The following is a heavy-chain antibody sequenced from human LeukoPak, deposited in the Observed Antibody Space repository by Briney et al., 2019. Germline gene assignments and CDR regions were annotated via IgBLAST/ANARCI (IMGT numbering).Heavy chain of an antibody. V-gene: IGHV3-30*04. CDR3: ARHYGDYYYYYMDV. CDR2: ISYDGSNK. CDR1: GFTFSSYA. Sequence: GGSLRLSCAASGFTFSSYAMHWVRQAPGKGLEWVAVISYDGSNKYYADSVKGRFTISRDNSKNTLYLQMNSLRAEDTAVYYCARHYGDYYYYYMDVWGKGTTVTVSS. D-gene: IGHD4-17*01. J-gene: IGHJ6*03.